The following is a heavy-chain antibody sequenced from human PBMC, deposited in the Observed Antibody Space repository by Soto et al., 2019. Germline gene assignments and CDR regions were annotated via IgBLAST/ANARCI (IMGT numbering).Heavy chain of an antibody. D-gene: IGHD1-1*01. CDR1: GYTFTSYA. J-gene: IGHJ6*02. CDR3: ARERTGTTSMDV. CDR2: MNPNSGNT. Sequence: QVQLVQSGAEVKKPGASVKVSCKASGYTFTSYAINWVRQAPGQGLEWMGWMNPNSGNTGYAQKCQGRVTMTRNTAMSTDDMELSSLRSEDTAVYYWARERTGTTSMDVWGQGTTVTVSS. V-gene: IGHV1-8*01.